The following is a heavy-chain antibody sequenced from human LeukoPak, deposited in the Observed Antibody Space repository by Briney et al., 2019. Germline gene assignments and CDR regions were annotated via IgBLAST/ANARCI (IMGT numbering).Heavy chain of an antibody. CDR1: GFTFDDYA. CDR2: ISWNSGSI. CDR3: AKDAVYGSGGEGYYFDY. D-gene: IGHD3-10*01. V-gene: IGHV3-9*01. Sequence: GRSLRLSCAASGFTFDDYAMRWVRQAAGKGLGWVTGISWNSGSIGYADSVKGRFTISRDNAKNSLYLQMNSLRAEDTALYYCAKDAVYGSGGEGYYFDYWGQGTLVTVSS. J-gene: IGHJ4*02.